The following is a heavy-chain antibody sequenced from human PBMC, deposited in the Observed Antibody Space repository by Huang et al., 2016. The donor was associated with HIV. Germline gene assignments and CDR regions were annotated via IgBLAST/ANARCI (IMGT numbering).Heavy chain of an antibody. CDR1: GEALSEYG. J-gene: IGHJ4*02. Sequence: QVQLVQSGPEVKKPGSSVKVSCKASGEALSEYGFNWVRQAPRNGLEWMGGIIPIFGTAKYAQKIEGRLTITADESTNTGYMELGRLEFEDTAVYYGARDRGGWGTYRFTGNDYWGQGTLVTVSS. V-gene: IGHV1-69*13. CDR2: IIPIFGTA. CDR3: ARDRGGWGTYRFTGNDY. D-gene: IGHD3-16*02.